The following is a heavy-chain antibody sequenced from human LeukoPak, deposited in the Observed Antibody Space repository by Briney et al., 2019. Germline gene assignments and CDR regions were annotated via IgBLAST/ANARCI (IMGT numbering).Heavy chain of an antibody. D-gene: IGHD1-26*01. CDR2: MNPNSGNT. V-gene: IGHV1-8*01. CDR1: GYTFTSYD. Sequence: ASVKVSCGASGYTFTSYDINWVRQATGQGLEWMGWMNPNSGNTGYAQKFQGRVTMTTDTSTSTAYMELRSLRSDDTAVYYCAREVGRGFDYWGQGTLVTVSS. CDR3: AREVGRGFDY. J-gene: IGHJ4*02.